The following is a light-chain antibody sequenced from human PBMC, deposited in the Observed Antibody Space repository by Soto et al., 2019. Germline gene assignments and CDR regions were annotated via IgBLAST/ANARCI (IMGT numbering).Light chain of an antibody. CDR3: QQSYSTPLT. Sequence: DIQMTQSPSSLSASVGDRVTTTCRASQSISSYINWYQQKPGKAPKLLIYAASSLQSGVPSRFSGSGSGTDFTLTISSLQPEDFATYYCQQSYSTPLTFGGGTKVDIK. J-gene: IGKJ4*01. CDR2: AAS. V-gene: IGKV1-39*01. CDR1: QSISSY.